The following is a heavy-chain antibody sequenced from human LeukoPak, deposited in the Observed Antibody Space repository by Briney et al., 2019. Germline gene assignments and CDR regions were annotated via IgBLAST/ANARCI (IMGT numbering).Heavy chain of an antibody. J-gene: IGHJ3*02. Sequence: GGSLRLSCAASGFSFSGYYMSWMPQAPGKGLEWVSYISSSGSTIYYADSVKGRFTISRDNAKNSLYLQMNRLRAEDTAVYYCPRAMSAWGVAFDISGEGTMVTASP. CDR3: PRAMSAWGVAFDI. CDR2: ISSSGSTI. V-gene: IGHV3-11*04. D-gene: IGHD3-16*01. CDR1: GFSFSGYY.